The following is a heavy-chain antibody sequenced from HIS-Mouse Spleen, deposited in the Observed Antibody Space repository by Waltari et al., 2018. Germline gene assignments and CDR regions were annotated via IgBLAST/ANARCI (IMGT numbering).Heavy chain of an antibody. J-gene: IGHJ5*02. Sequence: QLQLQESGPGLVKPSETLSLTCTVSGGSISSSRYYCGWIRQPPGKGLEWIGSIYYSGSTYYNPSLKSRVTISVDTSKNQFSLKLSSVTAADTAVYYCARERRGPGWFDPWGQGTLVTVSS. CDR1: GGSISSSRYY. CDR2: IYYSGST. D-gene: IGHD5-12*01. V-gene: IGHV4-39*02. CDR3: ARERRGPGWFDP.